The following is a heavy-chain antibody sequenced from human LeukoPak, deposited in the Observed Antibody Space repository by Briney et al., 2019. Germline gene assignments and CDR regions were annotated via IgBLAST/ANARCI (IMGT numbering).Heavy chain of an antibody. V-gene: IGHV1-2*02. J-gene: IGHJ3*02. CDR2: INPNSGGT. D-gene: IGHD2-21*02. Sequence: ASVTVSCKASGYTFTGDYMHWVRQAPGQGLEWMGWINPNSGGTNYAQKFQGRVTMTTDTSISTAYMELSRLRSDDTAVYYCAGGRLVTATDDAFDIWGQGTMVTVSS. CDR1: GYTFTGDY. CDR3: AGGRLVTATDDAFDI.